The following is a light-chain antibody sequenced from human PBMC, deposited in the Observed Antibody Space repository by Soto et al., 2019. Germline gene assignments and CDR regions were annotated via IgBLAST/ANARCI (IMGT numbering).Light chain of an antibody. Sequence: EKVLTQSPATLSMSPGERATLSCSASQSVSNFLAWYQQKPGQTPRLRIYGASTRATGIPARFSGSGSGTEFNLTISSLQSGDFAVYYCQHYTNWPSWTLGQGTKVEVK. J-gene: IGKJ1*01. CDR3: QHYTNWPSWT. V-gene: IGKV3-15*01. CDR1: QSVSNF. CDR2: GAS.